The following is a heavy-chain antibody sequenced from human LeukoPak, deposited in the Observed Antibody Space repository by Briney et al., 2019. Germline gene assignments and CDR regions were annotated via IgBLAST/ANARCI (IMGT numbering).Heavy chain of an antibody. CDR1: GGTFSSYA. D-gene: IGHD4-17*01. CDR3: ARDNLPDYGAYVR. Sequence: SVKVSCKASGGTFSSYAISWVRQAPGQGLEWMGRIIPILGIANYAQKFQGRVTITADKSTSTAYMELSSLRSEDTAVYYCARDNLPDYGAYVRWGQGTLVTVSS. V-gene: IGHV1-69*04. CDR2: IIPILGIA. J-gene: IGHJ4*02.